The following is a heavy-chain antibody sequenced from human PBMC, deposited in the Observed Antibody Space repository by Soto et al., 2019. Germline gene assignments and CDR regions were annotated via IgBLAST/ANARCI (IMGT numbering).Heavy chain of an antibody. Sequence: SETLSLTCTVSGGSISSGGYYWSWIRQHPGRGLEWIGYIYYNGNTYYNPSLKSRVTVSVDTSKNQFSLNVRSVTAADTAVYYCARCSLVVIPVPGFDPWGQGTLVTVSA. CDR3: ARCSLVVIPVPGFDP. D-gene: IGHD2-15*01. CDR1: GGSISSGGYY. CDR2: IYYNGNT. J-gene: IGHJ5*02. V-gene: IGHV4-31*03.